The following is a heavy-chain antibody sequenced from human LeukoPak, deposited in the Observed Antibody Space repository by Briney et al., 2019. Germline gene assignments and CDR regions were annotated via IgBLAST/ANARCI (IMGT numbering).Heavy chain of an antibody. V-gene: IGHV3-30*02. CDR1: GFTFSSYG. CDR3: AKDPRGLRTGDY. D-gene: IGHD5-18*01. Sequence: GGPLRLSCAASGFTFSSYGMHWVRQAPGKGLEWVAFIRYAGSNKYYADSVKGRFTISRDNSKNTLYLQMNSLRAEDTAVYYCAKDPRGLRTGDYWGQGTLVTVSS. CDR2: IRYAGSNK. J-gene: IGHJ4*02.